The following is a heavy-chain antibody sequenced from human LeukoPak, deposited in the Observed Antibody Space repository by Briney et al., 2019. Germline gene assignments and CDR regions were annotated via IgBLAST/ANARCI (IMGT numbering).Heavy chain of an antibody. V-gene: IGHV1-18*01. Sequence: GASVKVSCKASGYTFTSYGISWVRQAPGQGLEWMGWISAYNGNTNYAQKLQGRVTMTTDTSTSTAYMELSSLRSEDTAVYYCASPHYDSSGYYGWCDYWGQGTLVTVSS. D-gene: IGHD3-22*01. CDR1: GYTFTSYG. CDR3: ASPHYDSSGYYGWCDY. J-gene: IGHJ4*02. CDR2: ISAYNGNT.